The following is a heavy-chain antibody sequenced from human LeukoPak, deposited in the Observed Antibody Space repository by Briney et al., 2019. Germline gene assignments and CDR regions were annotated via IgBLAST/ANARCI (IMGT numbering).Heavy chain of an antibody. V-gene: IGHV1-18*04. CDR1: GYTFTTYG. J-gene: IGHJ3*02. CDR2: INGYNGDT. CDR3: ARDIDSGYSNDAFDI. Sequence: ASVRVSCKASGYTFTTYGINWVRQAPGQGLEWLGWINGYNGDTNYAQKFQGRVTVTTDTSTNTAYMELRSLRSDDTAVYYCARDIDSGYSNDAFDIWGQGTMVTVSS. D-gene: IGHD5-12*01.